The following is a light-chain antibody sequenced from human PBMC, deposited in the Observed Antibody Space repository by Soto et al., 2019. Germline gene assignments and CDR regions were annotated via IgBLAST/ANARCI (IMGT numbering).Light chain of an antibody. J-gene: IGKJ3*01. CDR1: QSVSSSY. Sequence: EIVLPQSPGTLSLSPGERATLSCRASQSVSSSYLAWYQQKPGQAPRLLIYGASSRATGIPDRFSGSGSGTDFTLTISRLEPEDFAVYYCQQYCSSPFTFGPGTKVDIK. V-gene: IGKV3-20*01. CDR2: GAS. CDR3: QQYCSSPFT.